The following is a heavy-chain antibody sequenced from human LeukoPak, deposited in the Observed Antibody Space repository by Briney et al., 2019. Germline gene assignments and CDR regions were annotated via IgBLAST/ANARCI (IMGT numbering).Heavy chain of an antibody. Sequence: GGSLRLSCAASRFTFSSYWMSWVRQAPGKGLEWVANINQDGSEKYYVDSVKGRFTISRDNAKKSLYLQMNSLRAEDTAVYYCARVKIAVAPPDYWGQGTLVTVSS. J-gene: IGHJ4*02. CDR1: RFTFSSYW. D-gene: IGHD6-19*01. CDR2: INQDGSEK. CDR3: ARVKIAVAPPDY. V-gene: IGHV3-7*03.